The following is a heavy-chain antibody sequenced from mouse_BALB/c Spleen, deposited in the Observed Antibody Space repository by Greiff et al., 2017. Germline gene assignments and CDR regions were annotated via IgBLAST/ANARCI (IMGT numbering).Heavy chain of an antibody. CDR1: GYTFTDYV. CDR3: EREGYYRYDVDY. D-gene: IGHD2-14*01. V-gene: IGHV1-77*01. CDR2: IYPGSGST. J-gene: IGHJ2*01. Sequence: VQLQQSGPELVKPGASVKMSCKASGYTFTDYVISWVKQRTGQGLEWIGEIYPGSGSTYYNEKFKGKATLTADKSSSTAYMQLSSLTSEDSAVYFCEREGYYRYDVDYWGQGTTLTVSS.